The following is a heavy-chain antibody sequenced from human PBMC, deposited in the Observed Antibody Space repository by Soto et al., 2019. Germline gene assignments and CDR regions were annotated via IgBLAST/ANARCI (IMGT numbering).Heavy chain of an antibody. CDR3: ASDSHSQQPNHLWGGGYMDV. V-gene: IGHV4-31*11. CDR1: GGSISNGGYY. CDR2: IYFSGST. J-gene: IGHJ6*03. D-gene: IGHD6-13*01. Sequence: QVQLHESGPGLVKPSQTLSLTCAVSGGSISNGGYYWSWIRQHPGKDMEWIGSIYFSGSTYYNPFINSRVTMSVAKPKNQFSLQMSSVTAADTAMYYFASDSHSQQPNHLWGGGYMDVWGKGTTVTVSS.